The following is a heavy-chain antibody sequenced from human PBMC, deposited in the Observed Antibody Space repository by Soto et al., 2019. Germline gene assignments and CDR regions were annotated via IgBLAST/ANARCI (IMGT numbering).Heavy chain of an antibody. CDR1: GGSISSYY. CDR3: ARLKHLYYDILTGPLGWFDP. D-gene: IGHD3-9*01. Sequence: PSETLSLTCTVSGGSISSYYWSWILQPPGKGLEWIGYIYYSGSTNYNPSLKSRVTISVDTSKNQFSLKLSPVTAADTAVYYCARLKHLYYDILTGPLGWFDPWGQGTLVTVS. J-gene: IGHJ5*02. CDR2: IYYSGST. V-gene: IGHV4-59*08.